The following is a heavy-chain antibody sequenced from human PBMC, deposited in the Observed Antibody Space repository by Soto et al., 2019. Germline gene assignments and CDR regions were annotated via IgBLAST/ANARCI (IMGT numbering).Heavy chain of an antibody. CDR1: GGSISSGGYS. Sequence: PSETLSLTCAVSGGSISSGGYSWSWIRQPPGKGLEWIGYIYHSGSTYYNPSLKSRVTISVDRSKNQFSLKLSSVTAADTAVYYCAREGRSRDGYNDFDYWGQGSLVTSPQ. D-gene: IGHD5-12*01. CDR2: IYHSGST. V-gene: IGHV4-30-2*01. J-gene: IGHJ4*02. CDR3: AREGRSRDGYNDFDY.